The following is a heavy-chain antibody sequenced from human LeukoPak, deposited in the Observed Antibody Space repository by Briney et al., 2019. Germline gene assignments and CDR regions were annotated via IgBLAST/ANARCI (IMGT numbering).Heavy chain of an antibody. Sequence: SETLSLTCAVYGGSFSGYYWSWIRQPPGKGLEWIGEINHSGSTNYNPSLKSRVTISVDTSKNQFSLKLSSVTAADTAVYYCARGLTAARYFDYWGQGTLVTVSS. D-gene: IGHD6-6*01. J-gene: IGHJ4*02. CDR2: INHSGST. CDR3: ARGLTAARYFDY. V-gene: IGHV4-34*01. CDR1: GGSFSGYY.